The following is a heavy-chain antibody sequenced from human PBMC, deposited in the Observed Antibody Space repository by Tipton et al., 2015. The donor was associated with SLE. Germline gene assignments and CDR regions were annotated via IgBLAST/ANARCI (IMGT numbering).Heavy chain of an antibody. J-gene: IGHJ4*02. CDR1: GFTSSDFY. V-gene: IGHV3-11*04. CDR3: ARDAYSSSWHSDYFDH. Sequence: GSLRLSCAASGFTSSDFYMSWIRQAPGKGLEWVSYISSSGSTISYADSVKGRFTISRDNAKNSLYLQMNSLRAEDTAVYYCARDAYSSSWHSDYFDHWGQGTLVTVSS. D-gene: IGHD6-13*01. CDR2: ISSSGSTI.